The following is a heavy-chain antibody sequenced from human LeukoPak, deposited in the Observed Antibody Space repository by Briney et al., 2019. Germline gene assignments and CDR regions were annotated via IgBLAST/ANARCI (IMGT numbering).Heavy chain of an antibody. CDR3: AKKRDAFDI. J-gene: IGHJ3*02. V-gene: IGHV3-23*01. D-gene: IGHD5-24*01. CDR2: LTDSGGTT. CDR1: GFTFSSYA. Sequence: GGSLRLSCVASGFTFSSYAMGWVRQAPGKRPEWVSSLTDSGGTTYYVDSVEGRFAISRDNSKNTLYLHMNSLRAEDTAMYYCAKKRDAFDIWGQGTVVAVSS.